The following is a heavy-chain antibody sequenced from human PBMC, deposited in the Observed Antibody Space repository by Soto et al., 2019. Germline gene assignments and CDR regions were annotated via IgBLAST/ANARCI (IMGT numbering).Heavy chain of an antibody. V-gene: IGHV3-11*01. CDR2: ISGSGSTI. D-gene: IGHD6-13*01. Sequence: QVQLVDSGGGLVKPGGSLRLSCAASGFTFSDYYMSWFRQAPGKGLEWVSYISGSGSTIHDADSVKGRFTISRDNAKNSLYLQMNSLRAEDTAVYYCARVGSIAAARTPDYWGQGTLVTVSS. CDR1: GFTFSDYY. J-gene: IGHJ4*02. CDR3: ARVGSIAAARTPDY.